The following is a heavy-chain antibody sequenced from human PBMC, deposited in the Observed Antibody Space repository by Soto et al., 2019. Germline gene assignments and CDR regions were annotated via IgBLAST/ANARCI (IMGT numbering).Heavy chain of an antibody. CDR1: CYTFTRYG. CDR3: ARDHYYDILTGPATGGYYYYMDV. J-gene: IGHJ6*03. V-gene: IGHV1-18*01. CDR2: ISAYNGNT. Sequence: ASVKVSCKASCYTFTRYGISRGRQGPGQGLEWVGWISAYNGNTNYAQKLQGRVTMTTDTSTSTAYMELRSLRSDDTAVYYCARDHYYDILTGPATGGYYYYMDVWGKGTTVTVSS. D-gene: IGHD3-9*01.